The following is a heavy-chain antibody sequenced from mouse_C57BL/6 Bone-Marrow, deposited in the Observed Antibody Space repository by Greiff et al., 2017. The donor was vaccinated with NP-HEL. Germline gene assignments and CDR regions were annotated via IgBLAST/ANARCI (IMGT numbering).Heavy chain of an antibody. CDR3: ARKRTSMDY. CDR1: GFTFSDYY. V-gene: IGHV5-12*01. J-gene: IGHJ4*01. Sequence: EVQLVESGGGLVQPGGSLKLSCAASGFTFSDYYMYWVRQTPEKRLEWVAYISNGGGSTYYPDTVQGRFTISRDNAKNTLYLQMSRLKSEDTAMYYCARKRTSMDYWGQGTSVTVSS. CDR2: ISNGGGST.